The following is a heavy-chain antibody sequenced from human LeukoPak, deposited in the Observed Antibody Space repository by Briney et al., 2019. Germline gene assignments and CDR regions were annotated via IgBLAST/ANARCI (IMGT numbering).Heavy chain of an antibody. CDR1: GGSISSGGYY. Sequence: SETLSLTCTVSGGSISSGGYYWSWIRQPPGKGLEWIGEINHSGSTNYNPSLKSRVTISVDTSKNQFSLRLSSVTAADTAVYYCAGSSYIGLDFWGQGTLVTVSS. J-gene: IGHJ4*02. D-gene: IGHD3-22*01. V-gene: IGHV4-39*07. CDR3: AGSSYIGLDF. CDR2: INHSGST.